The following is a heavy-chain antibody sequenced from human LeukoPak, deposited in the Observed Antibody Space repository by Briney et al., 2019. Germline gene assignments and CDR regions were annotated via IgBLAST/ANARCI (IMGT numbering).Heavy chain of an antibody. CDR1: GFTFSSYE. D-gene: IGHD2/OR15-2a*01. CDR3: ARSKLLLPDGMDV. Sequence: GGSLRLSCAASGFTFSSYEMNWVRQAPGKGLEWDSYISSSGSTIYYADSVKGRFTISRDNAKNSLYLQMNSLRAEDTAVYYCARSKLLLPDGMDVWGKGTTVTVSS. CDR2: ISSSGSTI. J-gene: IGHJ6*04. V-gene: IGHV3-48*03.